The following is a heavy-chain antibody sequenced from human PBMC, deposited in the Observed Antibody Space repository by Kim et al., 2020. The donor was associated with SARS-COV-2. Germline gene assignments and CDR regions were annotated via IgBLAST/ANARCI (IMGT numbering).Heavy chain of an antibody. V-gene: IGHV4-31*03. CDR1: GGSISSGGYY. Sequence: SETLSLTCTVSGGSISSGGYYWSWIRQHPGKGLEWIGYIYYSGSTYYNPSLKSRVTISVDTSKNQFSLKLSSVTAADTAVYYCARGYYGSGSYYKFPFKYGMDVWGQGTTVTVSS. D-gene: IGHD3-10*01. CDR2: IYYSGST. CDR3: ARGYYGSGSYYKFPFKYGMDV. J-gene: IGHJ6*02.